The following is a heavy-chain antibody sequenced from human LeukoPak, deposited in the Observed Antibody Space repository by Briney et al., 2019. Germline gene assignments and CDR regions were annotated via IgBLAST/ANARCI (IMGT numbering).Heavy chain of an antibody. V-gene: IGHV3-23*01. CDR2: ISGSGGST. Sequence: QPGGSLRLSCAASGFTFSSYAMSWVRQAPGKGLEWVSAISGSGGSTYYADSVKGRFTISRDNSKNTLYLQMNSPRAEDTAVYYCAKEAITMVRGGFEYFQHWGQGTLVTVSS. CDR1: GFTFSSYA. D-gene: IGHD3-10*01. J-gene: IGHJ1*01. CDR3: AKEAITMVRGGFEYFQH.